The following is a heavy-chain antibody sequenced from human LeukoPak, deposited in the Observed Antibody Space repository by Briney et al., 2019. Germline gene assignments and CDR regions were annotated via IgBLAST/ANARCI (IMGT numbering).Heavy chain of an antibody. CDR2: ISGSGGRT. V-gene: IGHV3-23*01. J-gene: IGHJ4*02. CDR1: GFTFSTYA. CDR3: AKDSITMIFLFLFDY. Sequence: PGGSLRLSCAASGFTFSTYAMSWVRQAPGKGLEWVSGISGSGGRTDYADSVKGRFTISRDNSKNTLHLQMNSLRAEDTAVYFCAKDSITMIFLFLFDYWGQGALVTVSS. D-gene: IGHD3-22*01.